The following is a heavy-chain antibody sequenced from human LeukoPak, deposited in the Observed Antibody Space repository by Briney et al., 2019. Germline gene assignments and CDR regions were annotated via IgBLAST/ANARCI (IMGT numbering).Heavy chain of an antibody. CDR1: GFTFSTYT. Sequence: GGSLRLSCAASGFTFSTYTMNWVRQAPGKGLEWVSSISSGSSYIYYADSVKGRFTISRDNANNSLYPQMNSLRADDTAVYYCARVGGGSYSSDFWGQGTLVTVSS. V-gene: IGHV3-21*01. CDR2: ISSGSSYI. J-gene: IGHJ4*02. D-gene: IGHD1-26*01. CDR3: ARVGGGSYSSDF.